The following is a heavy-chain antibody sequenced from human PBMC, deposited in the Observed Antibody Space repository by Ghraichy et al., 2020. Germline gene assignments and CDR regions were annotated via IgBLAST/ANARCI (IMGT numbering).Heavy chain of an antibody. Sequence: ASVKVSCKVSGYTLTELSMHWVRQAPGKGLEWMGGFDPEDGETIYAQKFQGRVTMTEDTSTDTAYMELSSLRSEDTTVYYCAATFGYSYGYPTTYGMDVWGQGTTVTVSS. D-gene: IGHD5-18*01. V-gene: IGHV1-24*01. CDR3: AATFGYSYGYPTTYGMDV. J-gene: IGHJ6*02. CDR1: GYTLTELS. CDR2: FDPEDGET.